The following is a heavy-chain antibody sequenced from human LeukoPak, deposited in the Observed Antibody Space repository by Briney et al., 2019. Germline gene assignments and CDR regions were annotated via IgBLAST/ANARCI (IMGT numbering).Heavy chain of an antibody. D-gene: IGHD3-22*01. CDR2: IYNSGST. CDR1: GGSISSYY. J-gene: IGHJ4*02. Sequence: SETLSLTCTVSGGSISSYYWNWIWQPPGKGLEWIGYIYNSGSTNYNPSLKSRVTISVDTSKNQFSLKLSSVTAADTAVYYCARAVDSSAYYPYWGQGTLVTVSS. CDR3: ARAVDSSAYYPY. V-gene: IGHV4-59*01.